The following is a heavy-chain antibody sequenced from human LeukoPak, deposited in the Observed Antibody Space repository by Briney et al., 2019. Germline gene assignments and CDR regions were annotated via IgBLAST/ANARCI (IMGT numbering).Heavy chain of an antibody. Sequence: GGSLRLSCAASGFTFSSYGMHWARQAPGKGLEWVAVIWNDRSDKYYADSEKGRFTISRDNSKNTLYLQMNSLRAEDTAVYYCAKPTRGSGSFLIDFWGQGTLVTVSS. J-gene: IGHJ4*02. V-gene: IGHV3-33*06. D-gene: IGHD1-26*01. CDR1: GFTFSSYG. CDR3: AKPTRGSGSFLIDF. CDR2: IWNDRSDK.